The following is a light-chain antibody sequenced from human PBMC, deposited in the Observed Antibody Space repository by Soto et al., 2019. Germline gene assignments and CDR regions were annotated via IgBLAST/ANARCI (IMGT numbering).Light chain of an antibody. CDR3: QQYKHLIT. V-gene: IGKV1-33*01. CDR2: AAS. Sequence: DIQMTQSPSSLSASVGDRVTITCQASQDISNYLNWYQQKPGKAPNLLIYAASNLETGVPSRFSGSGSGTDFTFTITSLQPEDIAKYYCQQYKHLITFGQGTRLEIK. J-gene: IGKJ5*01. CDR1: QDISNY.